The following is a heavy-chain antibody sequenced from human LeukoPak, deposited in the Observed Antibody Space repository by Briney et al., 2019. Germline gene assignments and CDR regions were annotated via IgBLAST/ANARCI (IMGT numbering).Heavy chain of an antibody. CDR3: ARGTIAAAGYYYFDY. J-gene: IGHJ4*02. V-gene: IGHV3-7*04. CDR2: IKQDGSEK. D-gene: IGHD6-13*01. CDR1: GGSIDSTNY. Sequence: PSETLSLTCGVSGGSIDSTNYWSWVRQAPGKGLEWVANIKQDGSEKYYVDSVKGRFTISRDNAKNSLYLQMNSLRAEDTAVYYCARGTIAAAGYYYFDYWGQGTQVTVSS.